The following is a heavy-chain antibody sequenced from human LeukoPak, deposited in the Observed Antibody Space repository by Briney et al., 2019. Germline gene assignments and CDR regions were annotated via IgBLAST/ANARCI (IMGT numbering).Heavy chain of an antibody. Sequence: GSLRLSCAASGYTFSRYWMLWARQAPGKGLVWVSRISSDGSFTTYVDSVKGRLTISRDNAKNTLYLQMSSLRAEDTAVYYCARDDGSGVDYWGQGTLVTVSS. D-gene: IGHD2-15*01. V-gene: IGHV3-74*03. CDR3: ARDDGSGVDY. CDR1: GYTFSRYW. CDR2: ISSDGSFT. J-gene: IGHJ4*02.